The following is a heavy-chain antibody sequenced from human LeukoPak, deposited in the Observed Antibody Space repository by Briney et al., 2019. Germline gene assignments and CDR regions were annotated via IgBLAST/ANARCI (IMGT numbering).Heavy chain of an antibody. CDR1: GYTFTSYY. V-gene: IGHV1-46*01. J-gene: IGHJ3*02. Sequence: ASVKVSCKASGYTFTSYYMHWVRQAPGQGLEWMGIINPSGGSTNYAQKFQGRVTITTDESTSTAYMELSSLRSEDTAVYYCARGLFGCSSTSCPGDIWGQGTMVTVSS. CDR2: INPSGGST. CDR3: ARGLFGCSSTSCPGDI. D-gene: IGHD2-2*01.